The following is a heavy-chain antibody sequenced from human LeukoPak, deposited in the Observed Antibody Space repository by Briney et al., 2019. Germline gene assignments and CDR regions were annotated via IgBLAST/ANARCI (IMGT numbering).Heavy chain of an antibody. Sequence: ASVKVSCKASGYTFTGYYIHWVRQAPGQGLEWMGWISAYNGNTNYAQKLQGRVTMTTDTSTSTAYMELRSLRSDDTAVYYCARGLGYCSSTSCYPGDYWGQGTLVTVSS. CDR1: GYTFTGYY. CDR3: ARGLGYCSSTSCYPGDY. D-gene: IGHD2-2*01. V-gene: IGHV1-18*04. J-gene: IGHJ4*02. CDR2: ISAYNGNT.